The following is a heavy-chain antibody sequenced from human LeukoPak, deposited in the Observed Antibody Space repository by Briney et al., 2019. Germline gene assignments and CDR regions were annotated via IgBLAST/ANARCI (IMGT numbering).Heavy chain of an antibody. CDR3: AKSHASIWNVYDY. CDR1: GFTFSGYA. CDR2: ITAGGEST. J-gene: IGHJ4*02. Sequence: GGSLRLSCAASGFTFSGYAMRWVRLAPGEGLERVSAITAGGESTYYAESVKGRFTISRDNLKNKVFLQMSTLRAEDTAIYYCAKSHASIWNVYDYWGQGTLVTVSS. V-gene: IGHV3-23*01. D-gene: IGHD6-13*01.